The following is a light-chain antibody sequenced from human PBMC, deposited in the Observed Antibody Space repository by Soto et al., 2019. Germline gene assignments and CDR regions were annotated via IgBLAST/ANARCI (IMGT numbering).Light chain of an antibody. J-gene: IGKJ1*01. CDR2: DAF. Sequence: EIVLTQSPASLSLSPGERATLSCRAIQSVNIYLAWYQQKPGQAPRLLIYDAFNRATGIPARFSGSGSGTDFTLTISSLEPEDSAVYYCQQRSSRPPWTFGQGTKVDIK. V-gene: IGKV3-11*01. CDR3: QQRSSRPPWT. CDR1: QSVNIY.